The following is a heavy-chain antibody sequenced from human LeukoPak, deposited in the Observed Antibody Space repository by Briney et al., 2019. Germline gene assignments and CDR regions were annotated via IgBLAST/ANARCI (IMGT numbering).Heavy chain of an antibody. Sequence: SETLSLTCTVSGGSTSSSSYYWGWIRQPPGKGLEWIGSIYYSGSTYYNPSLKSRVTISVDTSKNQFSLKLSSVTAADTAVYYCARGAVGATTASYFDYWGQGTLVTVSS. D-gene: IGHD1-26*01. CDR2: IYYSGST. CDR3: ARGAVGATTASYFDY. J-gene: IGHJ4*02. V-gene: IGHV4-39*07. CDR1: GGSTSSSSYY.